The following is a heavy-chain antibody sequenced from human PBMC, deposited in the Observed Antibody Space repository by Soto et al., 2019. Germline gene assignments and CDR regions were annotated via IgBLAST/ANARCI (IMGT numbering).Heavy chain of an antibody. D-gene: IGHD1-26*01. CDR3: AKGGVYVVGASRS. V-gene: IGHV3-30-3*01. CDR1: GFTFSSYA. J-gene: IGHJ5*02. CDR2: ISYDGSNK. Sequence: QVQLVESGGGVVQPGRSLRLSCAASGFTFSSYAMHWVRQAPGKGLEWVAVISYDGSNKYYADSVKGRFTISRDNSKNTLHLQMNSLRAEDTAIYYCAKGGVYVVGASRSWGQGTLVTVSS.